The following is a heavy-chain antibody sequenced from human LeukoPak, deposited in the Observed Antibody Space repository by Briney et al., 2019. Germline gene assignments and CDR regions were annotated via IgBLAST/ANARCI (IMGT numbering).Heavy chain of an antibody. J-gene: IGHJ5*02. D-gene: IGHD3-10*01. CDR2: IKQDGSEK. V-gene: IGHV3-7*03. Sequence: PGGSLRLSCGASGFTFSSYWMSWVPQAPGEGREWVANIKQDGSEKYYVDSVKGRFTISRDNAKNSLYLQMNSLRTDDKAVYYCARDQLLWFGHLCSTWFDPWGEGTLVTVSS. CDR3: ARDQLLWFGHLCSTWFDP. CDR1: GFTFSSYW.